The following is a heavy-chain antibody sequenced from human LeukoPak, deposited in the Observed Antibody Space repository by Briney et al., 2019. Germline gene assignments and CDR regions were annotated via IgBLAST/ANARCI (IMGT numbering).Heavy chain of an antibody. J-gene: IGHJ4*02. CDR3: ARKEMATTD. Sequence: SETLSLTCAVYGGSFSGYYWSWIRQPPGKGLEWIGEINHSGGTNYNPSLKSRVTISVDTSKNQFSLKLSSVTAADTAVYYCARKEMATTDWGQGTLVTVSS. D-gene: IGHD5-24*01. CDR1: GGSFSGYY. V-gene: IGHV4-34*01. CDR2: INHSGGT.